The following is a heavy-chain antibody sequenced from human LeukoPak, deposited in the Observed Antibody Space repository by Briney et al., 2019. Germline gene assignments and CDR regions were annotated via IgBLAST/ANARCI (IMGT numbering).Heavy chain of an antibody. J-gene: IGHJ4*02. CDR2: IYHSGST. CDR1: GGSISSSNW. CDR3: ARGGGEVAAEYYFDY. D-gene: IGHD2-15*01. Sequence: SGTLSLTCAVSGGSISSSNWWSWVRQPPGKGLEWIGEIYHSGSTNYNPSLKSRVTISVDTSKNQFSLKLSSVTAADTAVYYCARGGGEVAAEYYFDYWGQGTLVTVSS. V-gene: IGHV4-4*02.